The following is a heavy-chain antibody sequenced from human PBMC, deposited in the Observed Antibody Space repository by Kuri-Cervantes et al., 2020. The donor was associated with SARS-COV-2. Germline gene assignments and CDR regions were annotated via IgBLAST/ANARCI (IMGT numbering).Heavy chain of an antibody. J-gene: IGHJ1*01. Sequence: GESLKISCAASGFTFSSYAMHWVRQAPGKGLEWVAVISYDGSNKYYADSVKGRFTISRDNSKNTLYLQMNSLRAEDTAVYYCASGYSGSYSYFQHWGQGTLV. CDR3: ASGYSGSYSYFQH. CDR1: GFTFSSYA. CDR2: ISYDGSNK. D-gene: IGHD1-26*01. V-gene: IGHV3-30*04.